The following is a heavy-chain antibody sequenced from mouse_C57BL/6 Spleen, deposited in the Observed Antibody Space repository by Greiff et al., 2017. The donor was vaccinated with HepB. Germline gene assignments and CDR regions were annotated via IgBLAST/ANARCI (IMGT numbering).Heavy chain of an antibody. J-gene: IGHJ1*03. CDR1: GYTFTSYG. CDR3: ARGNYGSSPRYFDV. CDR2: IYPRSGNT. Sequence: QVQLQQSGAELARPGASVKLSCKASGYTFTSYGISWVKQRTGQGLEWIGEIYPRSGNTYYNEKFKGKATLTADKSSSTAYMELRSLTSVDSAVYFCARGNYGSSPRYFDVWGTGTTVTVSS. V-gene: IGHV1-81*01. D-gene: IGHD1-1*01.